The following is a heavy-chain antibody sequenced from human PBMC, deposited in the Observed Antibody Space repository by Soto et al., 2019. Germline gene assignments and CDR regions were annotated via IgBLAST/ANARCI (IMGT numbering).Heavy chain of an antibody. D-gene: IGHD6-13*01. V-gene: IGHV4-34*01. CDR2: INHSGST. Sequence: SETLSLTCAVYGGSFSGYYWSWIRQPPGKGLEWIGEINHSGSTNYNPSLKSRVTISVDTSKNQFSLKLSSVTAADTAVYYCARAVRSSSWDPDYWGQGTPVTVSS. CDR1: GGSFSGYY. J-gene: IGHJ4*02. CDR3: ARAVRSSSWDPDY.